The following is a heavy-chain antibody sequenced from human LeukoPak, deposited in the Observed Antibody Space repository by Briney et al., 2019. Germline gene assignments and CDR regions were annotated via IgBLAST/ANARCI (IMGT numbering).Heavy chain of an antibody. J-gene: IGHJ3*01. V-gene: IGHV4-4*09. CDR1: GVSISPYY. CDR2: IHTSGSN. D-gene: IGHD3-3*01. CDR3: ARLSAAVHLGAFDL. Sequence: PSETLSLTCAVSGVSISPYYWAWIRQPPGKGLEWIGYIHTSGSNNQYPSLKSRVTISVDKSKNHFSLRLTSVTAADTAVYYCARLSAAVHLGAFDLWGQGTMVTVSS.